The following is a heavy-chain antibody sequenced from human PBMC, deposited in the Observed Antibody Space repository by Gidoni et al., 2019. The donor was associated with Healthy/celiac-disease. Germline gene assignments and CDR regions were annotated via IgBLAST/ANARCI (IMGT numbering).Heavy chain of an antibody. V-gene: IGHV3-30*04. CDR1: GFTFSSYA. CDR3: ARDGIDFDWLLSNGYYFDY. D-gene: IGHD3-9*01. CDR2: ISYDGSNK. Sequence: QVQLVESGGGVVQPGRSLRLSCAASGFTFSSYAMHWVRQAPGKGLEWVAVISYDGSNKYYADSVKGRFTISRDNSKNTLYLQMNSLRAEDTAVYYCARDGIDFDWLLSNGYYFDYWGQGTLVTVSS. J-gene: IGHJ4*02.